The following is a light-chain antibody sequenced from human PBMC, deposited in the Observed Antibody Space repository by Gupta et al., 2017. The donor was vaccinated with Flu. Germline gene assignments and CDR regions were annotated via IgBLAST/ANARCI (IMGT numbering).Light chain of an antibody. CDR1: QSLLHSNGYNY. CDR2: LGS. Sequence: DIVLTQSPLSLPVTPGEPASISCRSSQSLLHSNGYNYLDWYLQKPGQSPQLLIYLGSNRASGVPDRCSGSGSGTDFTLKISRVEADDVGVYYCMQALQTWTFGQGTKVEIK. J-gene: IGKJ1*01. CDR3: MQALQTWT. V-gene: IGKV2-28*01.